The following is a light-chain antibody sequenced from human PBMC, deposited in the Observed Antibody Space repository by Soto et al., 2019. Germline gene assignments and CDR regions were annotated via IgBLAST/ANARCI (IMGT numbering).Light chain of an antibody. V-gene: IGLV2-23*01. Sequence: QSVLTQPASVSGSPGQSITISCTGTSSDVGSYNLVSWYQQHPGKAPKLMIYEGSKRPSGVSNRFSGSKSGNTASLTISGIQAEDEDDYYCCSYAGSSTNWVFGGGTKLTGL. J-gene: IGLJ3*02. CDR1: SSDVGSYNL. CDR3: CSYAGSSTNWV. CDR2: EGS.